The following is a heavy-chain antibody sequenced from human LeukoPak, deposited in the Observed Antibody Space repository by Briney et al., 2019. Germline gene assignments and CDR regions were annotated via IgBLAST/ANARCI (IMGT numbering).Heavy chain of an antibody. V-gene: IGHV3-21*01. CDR2: ISSSSSYI. CDR3: ARGPNCSGGSCAGPIFDY. Sequence: GGSLRLSCAASGFTVSTNYMNWVRQAPGKGLEWVSSISSSSSYIYYADSVKGRFTISRDNAKNSLYLQMNSLRAEDTAVYYCARGPNCSGGSCAGPIFDYWGQGTLVTVSS. CDR1: GFTVSTNY. D-gene: IGHD2-15*01. J-gene: IGHJ4*02.